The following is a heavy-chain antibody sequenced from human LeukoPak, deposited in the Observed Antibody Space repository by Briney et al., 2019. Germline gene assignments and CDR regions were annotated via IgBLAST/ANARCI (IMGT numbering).Heavy chain of an antibody. D-gene: IGHD5-18*01. J-gene: IGHJ3*02. Sequence: GSLRLSCAASGFTVTSSYMTWVRQAPGKGLEWIGEINHSGSTNYNPSLKSRVTISVDTSKNQFSLKLSSVTAADTAVYYCARATSWIQLWSDAFDIWGQGTMVTVSS. CDR2: INHSGST. CDR3: ARATSWIQLWSDAFDI. V-gene: IGHV4-34*01. CDR1: GFTVTSSY.